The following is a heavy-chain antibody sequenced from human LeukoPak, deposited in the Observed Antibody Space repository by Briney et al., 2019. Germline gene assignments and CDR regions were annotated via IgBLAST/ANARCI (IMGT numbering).Heavy chain of an antibody. V-gene: IGHV4-4*07. J-gene: IGHJ4*02. D-gene: IGHD4-17*01. CDR2: ISSSGST. CDR1: GGSISTYY. Sequence: SETLSLTCTVSGGSISTYYWSWIRQPAGKGLEWIGRISSSGSTTYNPSLKGRITMSVDTSKNQFSLKLNSVTAADTAVYYCARFSYGDYVYFDYWGQGTLVTVSS. CDR3: ARFSYGDYVYFDY.